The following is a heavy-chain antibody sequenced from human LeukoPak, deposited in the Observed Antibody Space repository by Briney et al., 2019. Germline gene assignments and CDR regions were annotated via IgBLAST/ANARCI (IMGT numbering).Heavy chain of an antibody. CDR3: AREAPYCSSTSCYAVNSFDY. D-gene: IGHD2-2*01. J-gene: IGHJ4*02. Sequence: GGSLRLSCAASGFTFSSNSMNWVRQAPGKGLEWVSYISSSRSTIHYADSVKGRFTISRDNAKNSLYLQMNSLRAEDTAVYYCAREAPYCSSTSCYAVNSFDYWGQGTLVTVSS. CDR2: ISSSRSTI. V-gene: IGHV3-48*01. CDR1: GFTFSSNS.